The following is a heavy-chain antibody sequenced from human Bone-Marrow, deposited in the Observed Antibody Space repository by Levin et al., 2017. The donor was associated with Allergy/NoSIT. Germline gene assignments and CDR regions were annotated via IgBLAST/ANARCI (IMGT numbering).Heavy chain of an antibody. J-gene: IGHJ4*02. Sequence: SETLSLTCIVSGDSIGNYYWSWIRQPPGKGLEWIGYVIFNGDTGYNPSLKNRVTMSVDTSRNQFSLKLISVTAADTALYYCARGKPIDIWGQGTLVTVSS. CDR1: GDSIGNYY. V-gene: IGHV4-59*13. CDR3: ARGKPIDI. CDR2: VIFNGDT.